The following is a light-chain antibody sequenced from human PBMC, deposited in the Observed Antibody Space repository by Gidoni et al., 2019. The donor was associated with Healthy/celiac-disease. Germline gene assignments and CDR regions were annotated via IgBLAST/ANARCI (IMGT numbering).Light chain of an antibody. Sequence: SYELTQPPSVSVSPGQTASITCSGDKLGDKYACWYQQKPGQSPVLVIYQDSKRPSGIPERFSGSNSGNTDTLTISGTQAMDEADYYCQAWDSSTAGVFGGGTKLTVL. J-gene: IGLJ2*01. V-gene: IGLV3-1*01. CDR2: QDS. CDR1: KLGDKY. CDR3: QAWDSSTAGV.